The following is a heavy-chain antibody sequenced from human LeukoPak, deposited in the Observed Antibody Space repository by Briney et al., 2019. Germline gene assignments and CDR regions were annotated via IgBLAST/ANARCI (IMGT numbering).Heavy chain of an antibody. CDR3: ARAPDLLYGMDV. CDR1: GGTFSSYA. J-gene: IGHJ6*02. V-gene: IGHV1-69*01. CDR2: IIPIFGTA. Sequence: GASVKVSCKASGGTFSSYAISWVRQAPGQGLEWMGGIIPIFGTANYAQKFQGGVTITADESTSTAYMELSSLRSEDTGVYFCARAPDLLYGMDVWGQGTAVTVSS.